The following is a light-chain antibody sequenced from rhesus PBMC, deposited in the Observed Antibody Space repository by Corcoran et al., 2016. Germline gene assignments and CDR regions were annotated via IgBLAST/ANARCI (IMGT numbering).Light chain of an antibody. CDR1: QSLVHSNGNTY. V-gene: IGKV2-65*01. Sequence: DVVMTQSPLALPITPGQPASISCRSSQSLVHSNGNTYLSWCQQKPGQPPGLLIYKVSTRYSGVPDRFSGRGAGTAFTLKISRVEAEDVGVYYCMQYTHIPFTFGPGTKLDIK. CDR2: KVS. CDR3: MQYTHIPFT. J-gene: IGKJ3*01.